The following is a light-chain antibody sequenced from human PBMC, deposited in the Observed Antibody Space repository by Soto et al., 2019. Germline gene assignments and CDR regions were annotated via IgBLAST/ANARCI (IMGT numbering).Light chain of an antibody. CDR3: QQYKDWPPLT. Sequence: EIVMTQSPVTLSVSPGERVTLSCRASQTVNINLAWYQQRPGQAPRVLIYGASNRASGIPDRFSGSGPGTDFTLTISSLEPDDFALYYCQQYKDWPPLTFGGGTRVEIK. CDR1: QTVNIN. V-gene: IGKV3D-15*01. CDR2: GAS. J-gene: IGKJ4*01.